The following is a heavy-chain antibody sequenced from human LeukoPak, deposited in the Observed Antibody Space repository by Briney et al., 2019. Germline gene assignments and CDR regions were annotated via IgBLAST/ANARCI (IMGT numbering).Heavy chain of an antibody. CDR1: GYTFTGYY. D-gene: IGHD3-10*01. J-gene: IGHJ4*02. CDR2: INPNSGGT. CDR3: ARAGLWFGEFPFDY. V-gene: IGHV1-2*02. Sequence: GASVKVSCKASGYTFTGYYMHWVRQAPGQGLEWMGWINPNSGGTNYAQKFQGRVTMTRDTSISTAYMELSRLRSDDTAVYYCARAGLWFGEFPFDYWGQGTLVTVSS.